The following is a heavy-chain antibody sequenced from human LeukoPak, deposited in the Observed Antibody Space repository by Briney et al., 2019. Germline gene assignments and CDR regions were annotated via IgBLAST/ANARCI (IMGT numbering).Heavy chain of an antibody. Sequence: GGSLRLSCAASGFTLSNYIMNWVRQAPGKGLEWVSYISSSSGTIYYADSVKGRFTISRDNAKNSLYLQMNNLRAEDTAVYYCARGPGHLDPWGQGTLVTVSS. CDR1: GFTLSNYI. CDR3: ARGPGHLDP. CDR2: ISSSSGTI. V-gene: IGHV3-48*01. J-gene: IGHJ5*02.